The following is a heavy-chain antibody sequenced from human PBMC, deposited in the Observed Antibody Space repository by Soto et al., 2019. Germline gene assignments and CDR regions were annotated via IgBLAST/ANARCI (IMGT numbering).Heavy chain of an antibody. J-gene: IGHJ5*02. CDR3: ARMDGLVRGITKNWFDP. Sequence: LGESLKISCQGSGYSFTRYWISWVRQMPGKGLEWMGRIDPSDSYTNYGPSFQGHVTMSVDKSTSTAYLQWSSLKASDTAMYYCARMDGLVRGITKNWFDPWGQGTLVTVSS. CDR1: GYSFTRYW. CDR2: IDPSDSYT. V-gene: IGHV5-10-1*01. D-gene: IGHD3-10*01.